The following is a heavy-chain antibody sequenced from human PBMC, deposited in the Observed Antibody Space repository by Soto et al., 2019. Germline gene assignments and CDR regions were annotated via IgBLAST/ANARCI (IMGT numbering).Heavy chain of an antibody. CDR2: ISYDGSNK. Sequence: QVHLVESGGGVVQPGRSLRLSCAASGFSYSDYGMHWVRQAPGKGLEWVAVISYDGSNKYDADSVKGRFTISRDNSKNTLYLQMNSLRVEDTAVYDCARDMDRGWYIDYRGQGTLVTVSS. V-gene: IGHV3-30*03. D-gene: IGHD6-19*01. J-gene: IGHJ4*02. CDR3: ARDMDRGWYIDY. CDR1: GFSYSDYG.